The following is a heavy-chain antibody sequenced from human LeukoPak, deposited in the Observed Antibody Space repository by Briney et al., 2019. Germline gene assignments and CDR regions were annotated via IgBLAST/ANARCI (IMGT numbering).Heavy chain of an antibody. CDR1: GFVFSSYA. CDR3: VKDGSVVVASTDAFDI. V-gene: IGHV3-23*01. J-gene: IGHJ3*02. CDR2: ISGSVART. D-gene: IGHD3-22*01. Sequence: GSLRLSCAASGFVFSSYAMSWVRQAPGKGLEWVSGISGSVARTHYADSVKGRFTISRDNSKNTLHLQMNGLRAEDTAIYYCVKDGSVVVASTDAFDIWGQGTMVTVSS.